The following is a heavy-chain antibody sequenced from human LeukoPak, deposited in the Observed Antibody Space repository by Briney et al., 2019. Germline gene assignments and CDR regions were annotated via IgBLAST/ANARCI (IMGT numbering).Heavy chain of an antibody. CDR2: IFHSGST. CDR1: GGLISSSNW. D-gene: IGHD1-1*01. CDR3: ARVSWFPGTSYYYMDV. J-gene: IGHJ6*03. V-gene: IGHV4-4*02. Sequence: SETLSLTCAVSGGLISSSNWWSWVRQAPGKGLEWIGEIFHSGSTNYNPSLKSRVTISVDTSKNQFSLKLTSVTAADTAVYYCARVSWFPGTSYYYMDVWGKGTTVTVSS.